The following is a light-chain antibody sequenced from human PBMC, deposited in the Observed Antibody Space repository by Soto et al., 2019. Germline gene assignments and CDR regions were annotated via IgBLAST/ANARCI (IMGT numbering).Light chain of an antibody. Sequence: EIVMTQSPGTLSVSPGERATLSCRASQSLSSNLAWYQQKPGQAPRLLIYGASTRATGIPARFSGSGSGTEFTLTISSLRSEDFAVYYCQQYNNWPRTFGXXXKVDIK. CDR3: QQYNNWPRT. J-gene: IGKJ1*01. CDR2: GAS. V-gene: IGKV3-15*01. CDR1: QSLSSN.